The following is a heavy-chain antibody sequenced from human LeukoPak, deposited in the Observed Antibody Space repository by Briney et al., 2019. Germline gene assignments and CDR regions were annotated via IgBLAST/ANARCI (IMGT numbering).Heavy chain of an antibody. D-gene: IGHD3-22*01. V-gene: IGHV3-7*01. J-gene: IGHJ4*02. CDR1: GFTFSSYW. CDR2: IKQDGSEK. Sequence: PGGSLRLSCAASGFTFSSYWMSWVRQAPGKGLEWVANIKQDGSEKYYVDSVKGRFTISRDNAKNSLYLQMNSLRAEDTAVYYCARERHTPYDSSAGYFDYWSQGTLVTVSS. CDR3: ARERHTPYDSSAGYFDY.